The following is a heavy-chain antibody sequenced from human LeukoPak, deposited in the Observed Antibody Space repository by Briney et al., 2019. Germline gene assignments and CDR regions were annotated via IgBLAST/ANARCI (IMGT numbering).Heavy chain of an antibody. Sequence: PGGPLTLSCAASGFTFSSYSMNWLRQAPGEGLEWVSYISSSSSYIYYADSVKGRFTISRDNAKNSLYLQMNSLRAEDTAVYYCAIIVVVPAAIRAIDYWGQGTLVTVSS. V-gene: IGHV3-21*01. D-gene: IGHD2-2*02. CDR1: GFTFSSYS. CDR2: ISSSSSYI. J-gene: IGHJ4*02. CDR3: AIIVVVPAAIRAIDY.